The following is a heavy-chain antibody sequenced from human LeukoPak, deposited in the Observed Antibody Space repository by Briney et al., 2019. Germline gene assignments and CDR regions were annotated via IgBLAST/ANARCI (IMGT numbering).Heavy chain of an antibody. J-gene: IGHJ4*02. Sequence: GRSLRPSCAASGFTFRSYGMHWVRQAPGQGVERVAVISYDGSNKYYADSVKGRFTISRDNSKNTLYLQMNSLRAEDTAVYYCAKGSWTVDYWGQGTLVTVSS. CDR2: ISYDGSNK. CDR1: GFTFRSYG. CDR3: AKGSWTVDY. V-gene: IGHV3-30*18. D-gene: IGHD3-10*01.